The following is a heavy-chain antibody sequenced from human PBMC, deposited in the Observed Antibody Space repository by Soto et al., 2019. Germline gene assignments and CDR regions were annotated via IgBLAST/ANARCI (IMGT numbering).Heavy chain of an antibody. CDR1: GYRFTNYW. CDR3: VRRGGWLAHYFDY. V-gene: IGHV5-51*01. J-gene: IGHJ4*02. D-gene: IGHD6-19*01. CDR2: XYXXDXXX. Sequence: GESLKISCKGSGYRFTNYWIVWVRQMPGQGLEXVGXXYXXDXXXXXSXXXQGQVTFSADKSISTAYLQWNSLKASDTAMYYCVRRGGWLAHYFDYWGQGTLVTVSS.